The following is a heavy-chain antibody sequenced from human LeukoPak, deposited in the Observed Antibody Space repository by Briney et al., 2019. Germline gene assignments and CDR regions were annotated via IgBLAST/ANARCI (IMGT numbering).Heavy chain of an antibody. V-gene: IGHV4-34*01. J-gene: IGHJ4*02. CDR3: ASQFYYDSSGYYSSFDS. Sequence: SETLSLTCAVYGGSFSGYYWSWIRQPPGKGLEWIGEINHSGSTNYNPSLKSRVTISVDTSKNQFSLKLSSVTAADTAVYYCASQFYYDSSGYYSSFDSWGQGTLVTVSS. CDR2: INHSGST. CDR1: GGSFSGYY. D-gene: IGHD3-22*01.